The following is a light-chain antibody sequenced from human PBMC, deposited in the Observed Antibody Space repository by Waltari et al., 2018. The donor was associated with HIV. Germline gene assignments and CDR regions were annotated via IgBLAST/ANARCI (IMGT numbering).Light chain of an antibody. Sequence: DIQMTQSPSSLSASVGDRVTITCRASRNINNYLNWYQQKPGTAPKLLIYVTSSLQSGVPSRFSGSGSGTDFTLTISSLQPEDFATYYCQQTYSTPSHTFGGGTKVEIK. CDR3: QQTYSTPSHT. CDR2: VTS. CDR1: RNINNY. J-gene: IGKJ4*01. V-gene: IGKV1-39*01.